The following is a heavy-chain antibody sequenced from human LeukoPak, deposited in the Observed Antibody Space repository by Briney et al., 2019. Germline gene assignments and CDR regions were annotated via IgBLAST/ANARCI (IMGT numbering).Heavy chain of an antibody. CDR2: IYHSGST. D-gene: IGHD2-15*01. J-gene: IGHJ4*02. CDR3: ARRGSGGYFDY. Sequence: PGGSLRLSCAASGFTFSSNAMTWVRQAPGKGLEWIGSIYHSGSTYYNPSLKSRVTISVDTSKNQFSLKLSSVTAADTAVYYCARRGSGGYFDYWGQGTLVTVSS. V-gene: IGHV4-38-2*01. CDR1: GFTFSSNA.